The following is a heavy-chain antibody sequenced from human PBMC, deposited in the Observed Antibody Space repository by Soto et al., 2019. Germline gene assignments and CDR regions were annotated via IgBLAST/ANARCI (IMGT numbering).Heavy chain of an antibody. CDR2: INPNSGGT. J-gene: IGHJ4*02. Sequence: ASVKVSCKASGYTFTGYYMHWVRQAPGQGLEWMGWINPNSGGTNYAQKFQGWVTMTRDTSISTACMELSRLRSDDTAVYYCARCGVFSELRYLEAAPADYWGKGTLVTGSS. D-gene: IGHD3-9*01. CDR3: ARCGVFSELRYLEAAPADY. CDR1: GYTFTGYY. V-gene: IGHV1-2*04.